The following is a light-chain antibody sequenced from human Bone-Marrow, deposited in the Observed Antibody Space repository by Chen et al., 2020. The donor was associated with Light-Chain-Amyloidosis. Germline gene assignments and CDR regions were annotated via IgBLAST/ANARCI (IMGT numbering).Light chain of an antibody. CDR3: QSYQGSSQGV. CDR1: SGSIATNS. J-gene: IGLJ3*02. CDR2: EDD. V-gene: IGLV6-57*01. Sequence: NFMLTQPHSVSESPGKTVIISCTRSSGSIATNSVQWYQQRPGSSPTTVIYEDDQRPSGVPHRFSGSIDRSSNSASLTISGLKTEDEADYYCQSYQGSSQGVFGGGTKLTVL.